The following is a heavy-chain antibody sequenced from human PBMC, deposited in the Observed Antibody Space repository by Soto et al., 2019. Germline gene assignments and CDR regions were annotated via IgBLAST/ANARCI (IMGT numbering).Heavy chain of an antibody. D-gene: IGHD1-26*01. CDR1: GFTFSSYS. J-gene: IGHJ5*02. Sequence: EVQLVESGGGLVQPGGSLRLSCAASGFTFSSYSMNWVRQAPGKGLEWVSYISSSSSTIYYADSVKGRFTISRDNAKNSLYLQMNSLRDEDTAVYYCASEDSARGDWFDPWGQGTLDTVSS. V-gene: IGHV3-48*02. CDR3: ASEDSARGDWFDP. CDR2: ISSSSSTI.